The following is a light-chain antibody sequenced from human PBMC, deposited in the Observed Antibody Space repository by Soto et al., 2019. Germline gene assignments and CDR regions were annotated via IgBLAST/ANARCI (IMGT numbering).Light chain of an antibody. J-gene: IGKJ4*01. V-gene: IGKV3-11*01. CDR3: PQRITQPIT. CDR2: AAS. Sequence: EIVLTQSPATLSLSPGDGAALSCRASQSVSRFLAWYQQKPGQAPRLLIYAASSRSSLIPTRFSGSGSGTDFTLTISSLEADDFGLYDCPQRITQPITFGGGTQVEIK. CDR1: QSVSRF.